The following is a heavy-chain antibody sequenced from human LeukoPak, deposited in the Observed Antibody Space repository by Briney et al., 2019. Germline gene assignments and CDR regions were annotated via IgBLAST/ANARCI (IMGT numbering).Heavy chain of an antibody. J-gene: IGHJ4*02. V-gene: IGHV3-23*01. CDR2: FSRSGPDT. D-gene: IGHD6-19*01. CDR1: GFPFGSSA. Sequence: GSLRLSCAASGFPFGSSAMSWVRQAPGKGPEWVSTFSRSGPDTYYADSVKGRFTIFRDTSKNTLYLQMNSLRAEDTAVYYCAKMIPVAGTGYWGQGTLVTVSS. CDR3: AKMIPVAGTGY.